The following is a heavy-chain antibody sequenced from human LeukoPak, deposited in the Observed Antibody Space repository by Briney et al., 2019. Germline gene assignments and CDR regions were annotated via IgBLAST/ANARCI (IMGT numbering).Heavy chain of an antibody. CDR2: IYYSGST. J-gene: IGHJ4*02. Sequence: SETLSLTCTVSGGSISSGDYYWSWIRQPPGKGLEWIGYIYYSGSTNYNPSLNSRVTISVDTSKNQFSLRLSSVTAADTAIYYCARAVSGRFDYWGQGTLVTVSS. V-gene: IGHV4-30-4*01. CDR3: ARAVSGRFDY. CDR1: GGSISSGDYY. D-gene: IGHD6-19*01.